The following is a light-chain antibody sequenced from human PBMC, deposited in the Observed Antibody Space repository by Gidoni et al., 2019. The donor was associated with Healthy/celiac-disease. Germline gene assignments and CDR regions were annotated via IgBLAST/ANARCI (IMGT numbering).Light chain of an antibody. CDR3: QSADSSGTYVV. CDR2: KDS. J-gene: IGLJ2*01. Sequence: SSAPTQPPSVSLSPGQTARITCSGDALPKQYAYWYQQKPGQAPVLVIYKDSERPSGIPERFSGSSSGTTVTLTISGVQAEDEADYYCQSADSSGTYVVFGGGTKLTVL. V-gene: IGLV3-25*03. CDR1: ALPKQY.